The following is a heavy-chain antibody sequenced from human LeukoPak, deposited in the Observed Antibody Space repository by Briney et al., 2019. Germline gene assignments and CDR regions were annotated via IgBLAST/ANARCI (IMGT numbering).Heavy chain of an antibody. CDR2: MNPNSGNT. V-gene: IGHV1-8*02. CDR3: ARGQRGYSYGSFDY. D-gene: IGHD5-18*01. CDR1: GYSFTSYW. J-gene: IGHJ4*02. Sequence: GGSLRLSCKGSGYSFTSYWIGWVRQATGQGLEWMGWMNPNSGNTGYAQKFQGRVTMTRNTSIGTAYMELSSLRSEDTAVYYCARGQRGYSYGSFDYWGQGTLVTVSS.